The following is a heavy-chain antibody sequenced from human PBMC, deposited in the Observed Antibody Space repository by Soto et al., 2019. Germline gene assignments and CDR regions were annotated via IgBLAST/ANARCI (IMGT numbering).Heavy chain of an antibody. CDR1: GLTFSSYA. CDR3: AKDAARWDVGSIDSSGYPNWFDP. Sequence: PGGSLRLSCAASGLTFSSYAMSWVRQAPGKGLEWVSAISGSGGSTYYADSVKGRFTISRDNSKNTLYLQMNSLRAEDTAVYYCAKDAARWDVGSIDSSGYPNWFDPWGQGTLVTVSS. J-gene: IGHJ5*02. V-gene: IGHV3-23*01. D-gene: IGHD3-22*01. CDR2: ISGSGGST.